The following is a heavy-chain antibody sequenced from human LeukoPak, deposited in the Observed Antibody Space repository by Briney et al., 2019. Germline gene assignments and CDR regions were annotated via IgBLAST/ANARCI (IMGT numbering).Heavy chain of an antibody. D-gene: IGHD2-15*01. J-gene: IGHJ4*02. Sequence: GGSLRLSCVASGFTFSSYAMSWVRQAPGKGLEWVSAISGSGGSTYYADSVKGRFTISRDNSKNTLYLQMNSLRAEDTAVYYCAKEAKILVVVAATVDYWGQGTLVTVSS. CDR1: GFTFSSYA. CDR3: AKEAKILVVVAATVDY. CDR2: ISGSGGST. V-gene: IGHV3-23*01.